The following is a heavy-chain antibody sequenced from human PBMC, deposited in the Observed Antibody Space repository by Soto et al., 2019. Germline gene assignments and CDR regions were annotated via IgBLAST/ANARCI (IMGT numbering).Heavy chain of an antibody. CDR2: SSATGSGT. CDR3: AKDRRAGGNYGFYSDF. D-gene: IGHD1-7*01. J-gene: IGHJ4*02. CDR1: GFTFSSYG. Sequence: EMQLLESGGGLVQPGGSLSLSCAVSGFTFSSYGMTCVRQAPGKGLEWISFSSATGSGTYYADSVKGRFTISRDNSKNTLYLQMTSLRADDTAVYYCAKDRRAGGNYGFYSDFWGQGALVIVSS. V-gene: IGHV3-23*01.